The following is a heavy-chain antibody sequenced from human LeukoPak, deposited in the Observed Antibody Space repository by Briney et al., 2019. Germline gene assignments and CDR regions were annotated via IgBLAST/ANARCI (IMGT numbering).Heavy chain of an antibody. J-gene: IGHJ5*02. CDR2: IYTSGST. V-gene: IGHV4-4*07. D-gene: IGHD5-24*01. CDR3: ARDTEEMATITRFDP. CDR1: GGSISRYY. Sequence: SETLSLTCTVSGGSISRYYWSWIRQPAGKGLEWIGRIYTSGSTNYNPSLKSRVTMSVDTSKNQFSLKLSSVTAADTAVYYCARDTEEMATITRFDPWGQGTLVTVSS.